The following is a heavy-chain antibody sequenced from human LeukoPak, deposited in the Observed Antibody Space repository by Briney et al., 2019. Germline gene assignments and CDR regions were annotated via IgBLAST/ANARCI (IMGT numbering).Heavy chain of an antibody. CDR1: GVSISSSSYY. D-gene: IGHD5-18*01. J-gene: IGHJ4*02. V-gene: IGHV4-39*01. Sequence: SETLSLTCTVSGVSISSSSYYWGWIRQPPGKGLEWIGSIYYSGSTYYNPSLKSRVTISVDTSKNQFSLKLSSVTAADTAVYYCARLTTGRLVQLWSRYYFDYWGQGTLVTVSS. CDR3: ARLTTGRLVQLWSRYYFDY. CDR2: IYYSGST.